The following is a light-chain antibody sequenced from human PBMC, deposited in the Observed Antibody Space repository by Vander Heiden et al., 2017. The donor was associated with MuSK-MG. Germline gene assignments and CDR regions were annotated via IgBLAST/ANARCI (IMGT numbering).Light chain of an antibody. CDR1: QSVSSY. CDR2: DAS. Sequence: IVLTQSPATLSLSPGERATLSCRASQSVSSYLAWYQQKPGQAPRLLIYDASNRATGIPARFSGSGSGTDFTLTISILDPEDFAVYYCQRRSNWPITFGQGTQLEIK. J-gene: IGKJ5*01. V-gene: IGKV3-11*01. CDR3: QRRSNWPIT.